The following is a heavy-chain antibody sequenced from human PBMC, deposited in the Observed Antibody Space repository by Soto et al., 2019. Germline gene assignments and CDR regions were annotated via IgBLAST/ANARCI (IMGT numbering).Heavy chain of an antibody. CDR2: IYPGDSDT. J-gene: IGHJ6*02. CDR1: GYSFTSYW. V-gene: IGHV5-51*01. D-gene: IGHD3-10*01. CDR3: ARQGMVRGVIIRNTSYYYYYGMDV. Sequence: PGESLKISCKGSGYSFTSYWIGWVRQMPGKGLEWMGIIYPGDSDTRYSPSFQGQVTISADKSISTAYLQWSSLKASDTAMYYCARQGMVRGVIIRNTSYYYYYGMDVWGQGTTVTVSS.